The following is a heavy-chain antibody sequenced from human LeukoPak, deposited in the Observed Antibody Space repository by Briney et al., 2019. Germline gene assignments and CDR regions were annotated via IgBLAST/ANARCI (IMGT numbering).Heavy chain of an antibody. Sequence: PGGSLRLSCAASGFTFDDYGMSWVRQAPGKGLEWVSVIYSGGSTYYADSVKGRFTISRDNSKNTLYLQMNSLRAEDTAVYYCARWVRGGDLNWFDPWGQGTLVTVSS. J-gene: IGHJ5*02. V-gene: IGHV3-66*02. CDR1: GFTFDDYG. D-gene: IGHD2-21*02. CDR3: ARWVRGGDLNWFDP. CDR2: IYSGGST.